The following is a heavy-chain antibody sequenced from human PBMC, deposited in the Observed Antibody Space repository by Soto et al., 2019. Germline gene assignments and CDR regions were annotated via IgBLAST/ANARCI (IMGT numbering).Heavy chain of an antibody. CDR2: INSDGSST. CDR1: GFNFSSYW. Sequence: TGGSLRLSCAASGFNFSSYWMHWVRQAPGKGLVWVSRINSDGSSTSYADSVKGRFTISRDNAKNTLYLQMNSLRAEDTAVYYCARSPTVYGDFDYWGQGTLATVSS. J-gene: IGHJ4*02. V-gene: IGHV3-74*01. CDR3: ARSPTVYGDFDY. D-gene: IGHD4-17*01.